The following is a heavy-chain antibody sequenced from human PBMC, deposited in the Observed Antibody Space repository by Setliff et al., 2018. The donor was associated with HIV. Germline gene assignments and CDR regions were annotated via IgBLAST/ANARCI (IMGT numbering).Heavy chain of an antibody. D-gene: IGHD3-22*01. V-gene: IGHV3-23*01. CDR2: ISPSGGST. Sequence: GGSLRRSCAASGFTFSSYAMSWVRQAPGKGLEWVSAISPSGGSTYYADSVRGRFTISRDNSKNTLYLQMNSLRAEDTALYYCARKYYYDSSGYYSFDYWGQGALVTVSS. J-gene: IGHJ4*02. CDR1: GFTFSSYA. CDR3: ARKYYYDSSGYYSFDY.